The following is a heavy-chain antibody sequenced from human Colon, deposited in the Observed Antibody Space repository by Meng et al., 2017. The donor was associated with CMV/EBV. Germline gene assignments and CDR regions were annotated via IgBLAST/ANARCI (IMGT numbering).Heavy chain of an antibody. CDR3: ARGSSSTMFGDYYYGMDV. CDR1: NYTFSNYG. CDR2: ISAYNGET. J-gene: IGHJ6*02. D-gene: IGHD3-3*01. Sequence: ASVKVSCKGSNYTFSNYGIAWVRQAPGQGLEWMGWISAYNGETRYEEKIQDRVTMTTDTSTSTAYTELRSLRSDDTAVYYCARGSSSTMFGDYYYGMDVWGQGTTVTVSS. V-gene: IGHV1-18*01.